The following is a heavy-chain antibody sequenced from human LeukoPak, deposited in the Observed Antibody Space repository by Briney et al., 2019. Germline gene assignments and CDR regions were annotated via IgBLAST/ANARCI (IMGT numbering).Heavy chain of an antibody. D-gene: IGHD5-12*01. CDR2: ISWSSRSI. CDR1: GFTFEDYA. Sequence: GRSLRLSCAASGFTFEDYAMHWVRQAPGKGLEWVSGISWSSRSIVYADSVKGRFTISRDNAKNSLYLQMNSLRAEDTALYYCAKSNRGGYPPQDAFDIWGQGTMVTVSS. V-gene: IGHV3-9*01. J-gene: IGHJ3*02. CDR3: AKSNRGGYPPQDAFDI.